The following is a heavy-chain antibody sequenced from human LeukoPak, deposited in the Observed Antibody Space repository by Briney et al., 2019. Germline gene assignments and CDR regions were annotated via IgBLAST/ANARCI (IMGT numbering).Heavy chain of an antibody. J-gene: IGHJ4*02. D-gene: IGHD3-3*01. Sequence: PGGSLRLSCAASGFTFSSYAMSWVRQAPGKGLEWVSAISGSGGSTYYADSVKGRFTISRVNSKNTLYLQMNSLRAEDTAVYYCAKTYDFWSGYPEDYWGQGTLVTVSS. CDR1: GFTFSSYA. CDR3: AKTYDFWSGYPEDY. CDR2: ISGSGGST. V-gene: IGHV3-23*01.